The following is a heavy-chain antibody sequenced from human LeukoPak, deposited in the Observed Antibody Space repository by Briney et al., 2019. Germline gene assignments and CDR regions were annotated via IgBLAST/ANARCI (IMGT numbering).Heavy chain of an antibody. Sequence: PEASVKVSCKASGYTFTGYYIHWVRRAPGQGLEWMGRINPNSGGTNYAQKFQGRVTMTRDTSISTAYMDLSRLKSDDTAVYYCARERSGSYLDIDYWGQGTLVTVSS. CDR1: GYTFTGYY. V-gene: IGHV1-2*06. J-gene: IGHJ4*02. D-gene: IGHD1-26*01. CDR3: ARERSGSYLDIDY. CDR2: INPNSGGT.